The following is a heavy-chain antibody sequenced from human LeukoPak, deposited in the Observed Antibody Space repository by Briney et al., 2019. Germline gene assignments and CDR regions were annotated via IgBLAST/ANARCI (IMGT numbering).Heavy chain of an antibody. Sequence: GGSLRLSCAASGFTFSSYWMSWVRQAPGKGLEWVSYISSSGSTIYYADSVKGRFTISRDNAKNSLYLQMNSLRAEDTAVYYCARVTEDYYGSGSSNSWFDPWGQGTLVTVSS. CDR2: ISSSGSTI. V-gene: IGHV3-48*04. J-gene: IGHJ5*02. D-gene: IGHD3-10*01. CDR3: ARVTEDYYGSGSSNSWFDP. CDR1: GFTFSSYW.